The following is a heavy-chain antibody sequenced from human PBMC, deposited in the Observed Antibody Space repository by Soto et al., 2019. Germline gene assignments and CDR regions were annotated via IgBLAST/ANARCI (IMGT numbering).Heavy chain of an antibody. J-gene: IGHJ4*02. D-gene: IGHD6-6*01. CDR3: AKDSSSSGFGDFDY. V-gene: IGHV3-30*18. CDR2: ISYDGSNK. Sequence: PGGSLRLSCAASGFTFSSYGMHWVRQAPGKGLEWVAVISYDGSNKYYADSVKGRSTISRDNSKNTLYLQMNSLRAEDTAVYYCAKDSSSSGFGDFDYWGQGTLVTVSS. CDR1: GFTFSSYG.